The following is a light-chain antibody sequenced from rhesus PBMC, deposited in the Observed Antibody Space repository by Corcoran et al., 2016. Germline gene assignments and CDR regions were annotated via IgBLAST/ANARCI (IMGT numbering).Light chain of an antibody. Sequence: DIVMTQTPLSLPVTPGEPASISCRSSQSLLDSEDGNTYLDWYLQKPGQSPQLLIYEVSNRASGVPDRVSGSGSDTDFTLKISRVEAEDVGVYYCMQALEFPTFGGGTKAEIK. J-gene: IGKJ4*01. V-gene: IGKV2-104*02. CDR3: MQALEFPT. CDR1: QSLLDSEDGNTY. CDR2: EVS.